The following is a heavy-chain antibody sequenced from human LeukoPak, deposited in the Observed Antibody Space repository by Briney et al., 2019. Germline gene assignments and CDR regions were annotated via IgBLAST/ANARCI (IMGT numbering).Heavy chain of an antibody. CDR3: AHSRTTYDILTGYSHTEYFQH. V-gene: IGHV2-5*01. Sequence: SGPTLVKPTQTLTLTCTFSGFSLSTSGVGVGWIRQPPGKALEWLALIYWNDDKRYSPSLKSRLTITKDTSKNQVVLTTTNMDPVDTATYYCAHSRTTYDILTGYSHTEYFQHWGQGTLVTVSS. CDR2: IYWNDDK. J-gene: IGHJ1*01. CDR1: GFSLSTSGVG. D-gene: IGHD3-9*01.